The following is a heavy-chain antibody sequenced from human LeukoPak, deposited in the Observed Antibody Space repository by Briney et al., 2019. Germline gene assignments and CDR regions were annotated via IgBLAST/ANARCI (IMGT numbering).Heavy chain of an antibody. D-gene: IGHD3-10*01. CDR2: IYHSGST. CDR1: GGSISSGGYS. Sequence: SETLSLTCAVSGGSISSGGYSWSWIRQPPGKGLEWIGYIYHSGSTYYNPSLKSRVTISVDRSKNQFSLKLSSVTAADTAVYYCARGSAYYGSGSYFPEDYWGQGTLVTVSS. V-gene: IGHV4-30-2*01. J-gene: IGHJ4*02. CDR3: ARGSAYYGSGSYFPEDY.